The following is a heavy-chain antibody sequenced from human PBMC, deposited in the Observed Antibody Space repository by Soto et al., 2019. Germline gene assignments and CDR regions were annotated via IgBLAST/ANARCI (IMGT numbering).Heavy chain of an antibody. V-gene: IGHV4-39*01. CDR1: GGSISSSTYY. CDR2: IYHSAYHSGTT. Sequence: SETLSLTCTVSGGSISSSTYYGGGSRQPPGKGLEWIGSIYHSAYHSGTTYYNPSLKSRVTISVDTSKNQFSLKVNSVTAADTAVYYCARHGIAGATDFDYWGQGTLVTVS. CDR3: ARHGIAGATDFDY. D-gene: IGHD1-26*01. J-gene: IGHJ4*02.